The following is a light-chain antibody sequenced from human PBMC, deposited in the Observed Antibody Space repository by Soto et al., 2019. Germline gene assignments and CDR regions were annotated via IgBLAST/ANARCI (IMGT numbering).Light chain of an antibody. J-gene: IGKJ1*01. CDR2: DVS. CDR3: QHYGSSPT. CDR1: QRVSSSY. Sequence: EIVLTQSPGTLSLSPGERATLSCRSSQRVSSSYLAWYQQKPGQAPRLLVYDVSSRATGIPDRFSGSGSGTDFTLTISRLEPEDFAVYYCQHYGSSPTFGQGNKVEIK. V-gene: IGKV3-20*01.